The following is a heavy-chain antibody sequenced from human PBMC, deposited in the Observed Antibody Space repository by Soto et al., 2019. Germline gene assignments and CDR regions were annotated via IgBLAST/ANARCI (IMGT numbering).Heavy chain of an antibody. D-gene: IGHD2-2*01. CDR3: ARRKGYCSSTSCYWGKQNWFDP. CDR1: GGSFSGYY. Sequence: SETLSLTCAVYGGSFSGYYWSWIRQPPGKGLEWIGEINHSGSTNYNPSLKSRVTISVDTSKNQFSLKLSSVTAADTAVYYCARRKGYCSSTSCYWGKQNWFDPWGQGTLVTVS. CDR2: INHSGST. V-gene: IGHV4-34*01. J-gene: IGHJ5*02.